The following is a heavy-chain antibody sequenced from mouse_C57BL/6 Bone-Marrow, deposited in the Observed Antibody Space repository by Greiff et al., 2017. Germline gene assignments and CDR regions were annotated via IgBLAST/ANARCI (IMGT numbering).Heavy chain of an antibody. CDR3: AGNYYGSSPYAMDY. Sequence: QVQLKQPGAELVKPGASVKLSCKASGYTFTSYWMHWVKQRPGQGLEWIGMIHPNSGSTNYNEKFKSKATLTVDKSSSTAYMQLSSLTSEDSAVYYCAGNYYGSSPYAMDYWGQGTSVTVSS. D-gene: IGHD1-1*01. CDR2: IHPNSGST. J-gene: IGHJ4*01. CDR1: GYTFTSYW. V-gene: IGHV1-64*01.